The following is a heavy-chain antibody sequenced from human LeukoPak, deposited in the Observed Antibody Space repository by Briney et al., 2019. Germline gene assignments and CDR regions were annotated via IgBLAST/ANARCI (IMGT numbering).Heavy chain of an antibody. D-gene: IGHD4-17*01. CDR3: ATPHAVTIREDAFDI. CDR1: GYTLTELS. V-gene: IGHV1-24*01. CDR2: FGPEDGET. J-gene: IGHJ3*02. Sequence: ASVKVSCKVSGYTLTELSMHWVRQAPGKGLEWMGGFGPEDGETIYAQKFQGRVTMTEDTSTDTAYMELSSLRSEDTAVYYCATPHAVTIREDAFDIWGQGTMVTVSS.